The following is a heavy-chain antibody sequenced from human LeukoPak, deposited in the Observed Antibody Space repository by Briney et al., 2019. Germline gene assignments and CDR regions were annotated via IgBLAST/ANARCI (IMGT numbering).Heavy chain of an antibody. Sequence: GGSLRLSCAASGFTFDDHGMNWVRQAPGKGLEWVSGITCNGGSTGYADSVKGRFTISRDNAKNSLYLQMSSLRAEDTALYYCARDRSYGAFASWGQGTLVTVSS. V-gene: IGHV3-20*04. J-gene: IGHJ4*02. CDR1: GFTFDDHG. D-gene: IGHD1-26*01. CDR2: ITCNGGST. CDR3: ARDRSYGAFAS.